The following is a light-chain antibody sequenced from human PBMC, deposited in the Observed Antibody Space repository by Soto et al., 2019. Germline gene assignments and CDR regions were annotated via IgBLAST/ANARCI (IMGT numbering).Light chain of an antibody. CDR1: QRISSY. CDR3: QHTYTPPRT. J-gene: IGKJ1*01. Sequence: DILMTQSPSSLSASVGDRVTITCRASQRISSYLNWYQQKPGKAPNLLIWDASTLQSGVPSRFSGSGSGTDFTLTISSLQPEDFETYYCQHTYTPPRTFCQGTKVDI. V-gene: IGKV1-39*01. CDR2: DAS.